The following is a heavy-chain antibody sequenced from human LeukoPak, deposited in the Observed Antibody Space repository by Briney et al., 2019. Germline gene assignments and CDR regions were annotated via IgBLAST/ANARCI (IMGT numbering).Heavy chain of an antibody. V-gene: IGHV1-3*01. CDR3: ARQTTMVRGVITGYYYYYGMDV. CDR1: GYTFTSYA. D-gene: IGHD3-10*01. Sequence: ASVKVSCTASGYTFTSYAMHWVRQAPGQRLEWMGWINAGNGNTKYSQKFQGRVTITRDTSASTAYMELSSLRSEDTAVYYCARQTTMVRGVITGYYYYYGMDVWGQGTTVTVSS. CDR2: INAGNGNT. J-gene: IGHJ6*02.